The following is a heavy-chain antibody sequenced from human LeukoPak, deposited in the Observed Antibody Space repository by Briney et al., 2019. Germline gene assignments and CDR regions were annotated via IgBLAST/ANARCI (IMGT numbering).Heavy chain of an antibody. D-gene: IGHD1-26*01. CDR1: GFTFSTYA. Sequence: GGSLRLSCSVSGFTFSTYAMNWVRQAPGKGLEWVAVIWYDGSNKYYADSVKGRFTISRDNSKNTLYLQMNSLRAEDTAVYYCARDTRGSNRGPNDYWGQGTLVTVSS. CDR3: ARDTRGSNRGPNDY. V-gene: IGHV3-33*08. J-gene: IGHJ4*02. CDR2: IWYDGSNK.